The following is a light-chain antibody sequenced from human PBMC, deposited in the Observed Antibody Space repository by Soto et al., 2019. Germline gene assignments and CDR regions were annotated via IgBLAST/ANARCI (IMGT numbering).Light chain of an antibody. J-gene: IGKJ4*01. CDR2: GAS. CDR1: QSVSSSY. V-gene: IGKV3-20*01. Sequence: EIVLTQSPGTLSLSPGERSTLSCMAIQSVSSSYLAWYQQKPGQAPRLLIYGASSRATGIPDRFSGSGSGTDFTLTISRLEPEDFAVYYCQQYGSSPQGLTFGGGTKVDIK. CDR3: QQYGSSPQGLT.